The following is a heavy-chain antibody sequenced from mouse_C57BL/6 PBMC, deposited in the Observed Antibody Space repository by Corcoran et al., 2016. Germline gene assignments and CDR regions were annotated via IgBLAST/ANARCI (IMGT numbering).Heavy chain of an antibody. CDR1: GYTFTDYN. V-gene: IGHV1-18*01. Sequence: EVQLQQSGPELVKPGASVKIPCKASGYTFTDYNMDWVKQSHGKSLEWIGDINPNNGGTIYNQKFKGKATLTVDKSSSTAYMELRSLTSEDSAVYDCARGGYPYYAMDYWGQGTSVTVSS. J-gene: IGHJ4*01. D-gene: IGHD2-2*01. CDR2: INPNNGGT. CDR3: ARGGYPYYAMDY.